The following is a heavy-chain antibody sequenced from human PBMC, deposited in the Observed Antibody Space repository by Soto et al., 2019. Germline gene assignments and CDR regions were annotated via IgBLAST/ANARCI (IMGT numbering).Heavy chain of an antibody. J-gene: IGHJ6*03. Sequence: GESLKISCKGSGYSFTSYWIGWVRQMPGKGLEWMGIIYPGDSDARYSPYFQGQVTISADKSISTAYLQWSSLKASDTAMYYCARLSCSGGSCYLHYYYMDVWGKGTTVTVSS. CDR3: ARLSCSGGSCYLHYYYMDV. D-gene: IGHD2-15*01. V-gene: IGHV5-51*01. CDR2: IYPGDSDA. CDR1: GYSFTSYW.